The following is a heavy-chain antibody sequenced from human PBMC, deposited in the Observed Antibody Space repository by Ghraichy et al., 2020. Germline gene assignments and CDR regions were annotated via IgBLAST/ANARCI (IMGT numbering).Heavy chain of an antibody. D-gene: IGHD3-10*01. CDR2: IYYSGST. CDR1: GGSISSSSYY. J-gene: IGHJ4*02. V-gene: IGHV4-39*01. Sequence: ESLNISCTVSGGSISSSSYYWGWIRQPPGKGLEWIGSIYYSGSTYYNPSLKSRVTISVDTSKNQFSLKLSSVTAADTAVYYCARRYGSGSYYDYWGQGTLVTVSS. CDR3: ARRYGSGSYYDY.